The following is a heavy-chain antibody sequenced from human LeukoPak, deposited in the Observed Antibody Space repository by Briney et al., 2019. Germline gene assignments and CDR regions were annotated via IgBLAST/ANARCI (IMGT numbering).Heavy chain of an antibody. Sequence: GGSLRLSCAASGFTFSSYSMNWVRQAPGKGLEWVSSISSSSSYIYYADSAKGRFTISRDNAKNSLYLQMNSLRAEDMALYYCAKDVVAAVAGTGNYFDYWGQGTLVTVSS. D-gene: IGHD6-19*01. CDR2: ISSSSSYI. CDR3: AKDVVAAVAGTGNYFDY. CDR1: GFTFSSYS. J-gene: IGHJ4*02. V-gene: IGHV3-21*04.